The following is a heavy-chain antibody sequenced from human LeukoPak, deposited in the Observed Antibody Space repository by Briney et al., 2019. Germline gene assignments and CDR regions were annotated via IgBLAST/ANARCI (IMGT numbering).Heavy chain of an antibody. CDR1: GGSISSYY. V-gene: IGHV4-59*12. CDR3: ARDFGYYGSGSYPVY. Sequence: SETLSLTCTVSGGSISSYYWSWIRQPPGKGLEWIGYIYYSGSTNYNPSLKSRVTISVDTSKNQFSLKLSSVTAADTAVYYCARDFGYYGSGSYPVYWGQGTLVTVSS. CDR2: IYYSGST. J-gene: IGHJ4*02. D-gene: IGHD3-10*01.